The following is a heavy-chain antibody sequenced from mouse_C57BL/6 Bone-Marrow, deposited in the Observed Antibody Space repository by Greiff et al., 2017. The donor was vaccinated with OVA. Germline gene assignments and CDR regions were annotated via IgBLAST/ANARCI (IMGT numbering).Heavy chain of an antibody. CDR2: IDPANGDT. J-gene: IGHJ2*01. V-gene: IGHV14-4*01. Sequence: VQLQQSGAELVRPGASVKLSCTASGYTFTDDYMHWVKQRPEQGLEWIGWIDPANGDTYYAPKFKGKSTLTADKSSNTACLQLSSLTSEDTAVYYCTTSIAAVVDYWGQGTTLTVSS. CDR1: GYTFTDDY. D-gene: IGHD1-1*01. CDR3: TTSIAAVVDY.